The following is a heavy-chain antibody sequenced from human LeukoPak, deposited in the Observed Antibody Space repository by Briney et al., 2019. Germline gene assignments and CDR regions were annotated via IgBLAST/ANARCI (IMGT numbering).Heavy chain of an antibody. D-gene: IGHD2-15*01. CDR1: GGSISSSNW. V-gene: IGHV4-4*02. CDR2: IYHSGST. J-gene: IGHJ4*02. CDR3: ARDYLKVVLAATAPSAGHMDN. Sequence: SETLSLTCAVSGGSISSSNWWSWVRQPPGQGLEWIGEIYHSGSTNYNPSLKSRVTISVDKSKNQFSLKLSSVTAEDTAVYYCARDYLKVVLAATAPSAGHMDNWGQGTLVTVSS.